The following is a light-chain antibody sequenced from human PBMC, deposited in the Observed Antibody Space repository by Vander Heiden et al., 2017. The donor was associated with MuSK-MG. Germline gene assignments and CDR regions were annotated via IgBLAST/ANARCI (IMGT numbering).Light chain of an antibody. J-gene: IGKJ2*01. V-gene: IGKV4-1*01. CDR2: WAS. Sequence: DIVMTQSPDSLAVSLGERATINCKSSQSVLYSSNNKNYLAWYQQKPGQPPKLLIYWASTRKSGVPDRFSGSGCGTDFTLTISSRQAEDVAVYYCQQYDSNRPYTFGQGTKVEIK. CDR3: QQYDSNRPYT. CDR1: QSVLYSSNNKNY.